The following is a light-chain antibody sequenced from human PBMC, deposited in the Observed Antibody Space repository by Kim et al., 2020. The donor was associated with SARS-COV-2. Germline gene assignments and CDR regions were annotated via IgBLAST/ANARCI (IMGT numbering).Light chain of an antibody. CDR1: NIGTSH. CDR2: YNS. CDR3: QVWDSRSYFYVV. J-gene: IGLJ2*01. Sequence: PGEAARITCGGNNIGTSHVHWYRQRPGQAPVLVIYYNSDRPSGIPERISGSNSGTTATLTISRVEAGDEADYYCQVWDSRSYFYVVFGGGTQLTVL. V-gene: IGLV3-21*01.